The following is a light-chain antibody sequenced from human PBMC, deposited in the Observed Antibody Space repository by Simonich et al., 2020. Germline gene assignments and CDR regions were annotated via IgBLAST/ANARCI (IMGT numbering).Light chain of an antibody. CDR1: QGISNS. J-gene: IGKJ4*01. CDR2: AAS. V-gene: IGKV1-NL1*01. Sequence: DIQMTQSPSSLSASVGDRVTITCRASQGISNSLAWYQQKPWKAPKLLLYAASRLESGVPSRFSGSGSGTDYTLTISSRQPEDFATYYCQQYYSTPPLTFGGGTKVEIK. CDR3: QQYYSTPPLT.